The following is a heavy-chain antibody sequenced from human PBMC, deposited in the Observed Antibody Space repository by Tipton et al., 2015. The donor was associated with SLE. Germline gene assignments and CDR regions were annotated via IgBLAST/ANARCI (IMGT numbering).Heavy chain of an antibody. Sequence: TLSLTCTVSGDSISSYYWSWIRQPPGKGLEWIGYVYHSGGTNYNPSLNSRVTISVDTSKNQFSLKLSSVTAADTAVYYCARDWGYNWYFDLWGRGSLVTVSS. CDR3: ARDWGYNWYFDL. CDR1: GDSISSYY. J-gene: IGHJ2*01. CDR2: VYHSGGT. D-gene: IGHD5-24*01. V-gene: IGHV4-59*12.